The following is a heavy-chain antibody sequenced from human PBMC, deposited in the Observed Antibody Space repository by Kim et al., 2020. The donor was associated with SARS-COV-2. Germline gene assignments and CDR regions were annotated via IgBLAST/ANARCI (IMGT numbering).Heavy chain of an antibody. J-gene: IGHJ5*02. CDR2: INAGNGDT. CDR3: TRRDSSGWYGTGGRTGWFDP. Sequence: ASVKVSCKTSGYTFTTYALHWVRQAPGQRLEWMGWINAGNGDTKHSQKFQGRVTITRDTSASTVYMELSSLRSEDTAVYYCTRRDSSGWYGTGGRTGWFDPWGQGTLVTVSS. CDR1: GYTFTTYA. D-gene: IGHD6-19*01. V-gene: IGHV1-3*01.